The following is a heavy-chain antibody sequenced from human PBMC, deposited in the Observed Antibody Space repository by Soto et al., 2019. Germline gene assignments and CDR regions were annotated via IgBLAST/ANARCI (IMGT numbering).Heavy chain of an antibody. Sequence: PGGSLRLSCEASGFTLSSYEMNWVRQAPGKGLEWVSYISSSGSIRQYADSVKGRFTISRDNAKNSLYLQMNSLRAEDTAVYYCARQITVTTIMDVWGQGTTVTVSS. V-gene: IGHV3-48*03. J-gene: IGHJ6*02. CDR2: ISSSGSIR. CDR1: GFTLSSYE. CDR3: ARQITVTTIMDV. D-gene: IGHD4-17*01.